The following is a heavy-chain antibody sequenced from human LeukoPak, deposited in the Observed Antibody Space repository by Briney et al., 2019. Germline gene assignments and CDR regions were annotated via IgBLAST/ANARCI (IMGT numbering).Heavy chain of an antibody. CDR1: GGSISGRY. CDR3: VVTQKWLAFDY. J-gene: IGHJ4*02. Sequence: SETLSLTCAVSGGSISGRYWSWIRQPPGKGLEWIANWRYDGSPNYTPSLESRTTISLDTSKNQFSLRLTSVTAADTAVYYCVVTQKWLAFDYWGQGILVTVSS. CDR2: WRYDGSP. V-gene: IGHV4-59*08. D-gene: IGHD6-19*01.